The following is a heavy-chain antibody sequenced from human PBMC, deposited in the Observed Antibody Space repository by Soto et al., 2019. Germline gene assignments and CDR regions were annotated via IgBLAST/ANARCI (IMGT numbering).Heavy chain of an antibody. CDR3: GRVCGGDCAGAFDI. Sequence: QVQLVESGGGVVQPGRSLRLSCGASGFAFRAYGIHWVRQAPGKGLEWVATISFDSSDKLYIGSMQGRLSISRDNSKNPAYLQMDSLSPEDTAVYHCGRVCGGDCAGAFDIWGQGTVVTVSS. CDR1: GFAFRAYG. CDR2: ISFDSSDK. V-gene: IGHV3-33*05. J-gene: IGHJ3*02. D-gene: IGHD2-21*02.